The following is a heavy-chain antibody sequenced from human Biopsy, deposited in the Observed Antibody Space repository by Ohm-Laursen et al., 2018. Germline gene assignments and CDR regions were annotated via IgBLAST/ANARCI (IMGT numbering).Heavy chain of an antibody. V-gene: IGHV4-4*07. J-gene: IGHJ3*01. CDR1: GGDINNYY. Sequence: TLSLTCNVSGGDINNYYWSWIRQPAGKGLEWIGRIYPGGSTNYNPSLKSRVTMSVDTSKKQLSLRLRSVTAADTAMYYCASVVLGPANDAFDLWGRGTMVVVSS. CDR2: IYPGGST. CDR3: ASVVLGPANDAFDL. D-gene: IGHD3-22*01.